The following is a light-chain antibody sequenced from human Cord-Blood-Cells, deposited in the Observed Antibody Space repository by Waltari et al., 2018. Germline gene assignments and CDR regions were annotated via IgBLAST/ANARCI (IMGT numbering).Light chain of an antibody. CDR3: SSYTSSSTWV. CDR2: DVS. V-gene: IGLV2-14*01. J-gene: IGLJ3*02. CDR1: SSDVGGYNY. Sequence: QSALTQPASVSGSPGQSITISCTGTSSDVGGYNYVSWYQQHPGKAPKLMIYDVSNRPYGFSNRFSGSKSGNTASLTISGLQAEDEADYYCSSYTSSSTWVFGGGTKLTVL.